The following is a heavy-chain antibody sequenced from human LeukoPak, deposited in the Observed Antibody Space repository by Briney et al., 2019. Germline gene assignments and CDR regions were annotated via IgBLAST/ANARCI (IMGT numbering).Heavy chain of an antibody. CDR1: GYTFTGYY. J-gene: IGHJ4*02. V-gene: IGHV1-2*02. Sequence: GASVKVSCKASGYTFTGYYMHWVRQAPGQGLEWMGWIYPNSGGTNSAQKFQGRVTMTRDTSISTAYMELSRLRSDDTAVYYCARVGDSSGTRDYWGQGTLVTVSS. D-gene: IGHD3-22*01. CDR2: IYPNSGGT. CDR3: ARVGDSSGTRDY.